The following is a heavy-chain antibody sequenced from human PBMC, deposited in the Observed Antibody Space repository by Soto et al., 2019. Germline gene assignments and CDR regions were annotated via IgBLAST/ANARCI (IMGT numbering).Heavy chain of an antibody. Sequence: ASVKVSCTASGYTFTSYDINWVRQAPGQRLEWMGWINAGNGNTKYSQKFQGRVTITRDTSASTAYMELSSLRSEDTAVYYCARSIVVVTALDYWGQGTLVTVSS. CDR1: GYTFTSYD. D-gene: IGHD2-21*02. J-gene: IGHJ4*02. CDR2: INAGNGNT. V-gene: IGHV1-3*01. CDR3: ARSIVVVTALDY.